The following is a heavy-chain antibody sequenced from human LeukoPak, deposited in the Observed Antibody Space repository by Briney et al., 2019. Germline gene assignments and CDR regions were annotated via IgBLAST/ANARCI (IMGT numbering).Heavy chain of an antibody. CDR3: ARDLVAVPAAIDY. CDR2: ISSSGSTI. Sequence: GGSLRLSCAASGFTFSDYYMSWIRQAPGKGLEWVSYISSSGSTIYYADSVKGRFTISRDNAKNSLYLQMNSLRAEDTAVYYCARDLVAVPAAIDYWGQGTLVTVSS. CDR1: GFTFSDYY. V-gene: IGHV3-11*01. D-gene: IGHD2-2*01. J-gene: IGHJ4*02.